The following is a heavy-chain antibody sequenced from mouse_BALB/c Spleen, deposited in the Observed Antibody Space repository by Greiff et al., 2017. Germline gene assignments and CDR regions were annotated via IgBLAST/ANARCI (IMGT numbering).Heavy chain of an antibody. CDR2: IDPSDSET. D-gene: IGHD3-2*01. V-gene: IGHV1-61*01. Sequence: VKQRPGQGLEWIGMIDPSDSETHYNQMFKDKATLTVDKSSSTAYMQLSSLTSEDSAVYYCASQTARATGFAYWGQGTLVTVSA. J-gene: IGHJ3*01. CDR3: ASQTARATGFAY.